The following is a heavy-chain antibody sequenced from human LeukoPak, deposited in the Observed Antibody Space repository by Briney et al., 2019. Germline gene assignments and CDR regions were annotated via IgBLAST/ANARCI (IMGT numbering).Heavy chain of an antibody. V-gene: IGHV3-23*01. CDR2: INSGGST. CDR3: AKRAAGYYFDY. J-gene: IGHJ4*02. CDR1: GFTFSSFS. Sequence: GGSLRLSCAASGFTFSSFSMSWVRQAPGKGLEWVSSINSGGSTFYADSMKGRFTLSRDNSKNTLYLQMNSLTAEDTAVYYCAKRAAGYYFDYSGQGTLVTVSS. D-gene: IGHD6-13*01.